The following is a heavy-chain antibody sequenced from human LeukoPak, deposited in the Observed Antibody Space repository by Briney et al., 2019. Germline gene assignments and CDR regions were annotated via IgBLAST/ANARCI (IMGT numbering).Heavy chain of an antibody. D-gene: IGHD6-25*01. V-gene: IGHV4-59*01. CDR2: IYYTGST. CDR3: ATGRAAAGSLGY. CDR1: GGSISSYY. Sequence: SETLSLTCTVSGGSISSYYWSWIRQPPGKRLEWIGYIYYTGSTNFNPSLKSRVTMSLDTSKNQFSLKLNSVTAADTAVYYCATGRAAAGSLGYWGQGTLVTVSS. J-gene: IGHJ4*02.